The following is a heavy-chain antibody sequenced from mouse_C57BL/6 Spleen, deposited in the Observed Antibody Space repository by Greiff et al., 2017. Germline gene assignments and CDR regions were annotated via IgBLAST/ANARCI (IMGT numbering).Heavy chain of an antibody. CDR3: ARRTVVGYFDV. CDR1: GYTFTSYW. J-gene: IGHJ1*03. CDR2: IDPSDSYT. D-gene: IGHD1-1*01. V-gene: IGHV1-50*01. Sequence: QVQLQQPGAELVKPGASVKLSCKAPGYTFTSYWMQWVKQRPGQGLEWIGEIDPSDSYTNYNQKFKGKATLTVDTSSSTAYMQLSSLTSEDSAVYYCARRTVVGYFDVWGTGTTVTVSS.